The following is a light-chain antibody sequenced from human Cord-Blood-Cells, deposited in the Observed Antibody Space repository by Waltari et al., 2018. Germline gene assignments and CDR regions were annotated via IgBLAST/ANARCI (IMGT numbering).Light chain of an antibody. CDR2: EGS. CDR1: SSDVGSYHP. CDR3: CSYAGSSTFDWV. V-gene: IGLV2-23*03. Sequence: QSAMTQPASVSGSPGQSITLSCTGTSSDVGSYHPFSWYQQHPGKAPKLMIDEGSKRPSGVSNRFSGSKSGNTASLTISGLQAEDEADYYCCSYAGSSTFDWVFGGGTKLTVL. J-gene: IGLJ3*02.